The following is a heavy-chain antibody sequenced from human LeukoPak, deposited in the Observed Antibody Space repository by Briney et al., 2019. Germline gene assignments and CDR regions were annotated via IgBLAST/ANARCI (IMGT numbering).Heavy chain of an antibody. CDR2: ISSSSSYI. CDR3: TAAGKTIFDY. V-gene: IGHV3-21*01. D-gene: IGHD6-13*01. Sequence: TGGSLRLSCAASGFTFSSYAMSWVRQAPGKGLEWVSSISSSSSYIYYADSVKGRFTISRDNAKNSLYLQMNSLRAEDTAVYYCTAAGKTIFDYWGQGTLVTVSS. CDR1: GFTFSSYA. J-gene: IGHJ4*02.